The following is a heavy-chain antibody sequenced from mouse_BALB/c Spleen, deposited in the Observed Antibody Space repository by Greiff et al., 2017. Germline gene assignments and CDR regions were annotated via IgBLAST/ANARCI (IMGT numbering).Heavy chain of an antibody. CDR3: ARDLDDGYPLFAY. Sequence: EVQGVESGGGLVQPGGSLRLSCATSGFTFTDYYMSWVRQPPGKALEWLGFIRNKANGYTTEYSASVKGRFTISRDNSQSILYLQMNTLRAEDSATYYCARDLDDGYPLFAYWGQGTLVTVSA. V-gene: IGHV7-3*02. J-gene: IGHJ3*01. CDR2: IRNKANGYTT. D-gene: IGHD2-3*01. CDR1: GFTFTDYY.